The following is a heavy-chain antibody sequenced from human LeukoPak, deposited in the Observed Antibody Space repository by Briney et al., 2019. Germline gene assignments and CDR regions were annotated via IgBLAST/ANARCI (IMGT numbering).Heavy chain of an antibody. CDR1: GGSISSYY. CDR3: AREEYSGSYYGRGPFDY. CDR2: IYYGGST. V-gene: IGHV4-59*01. J-gene: IGHJ4*02. D-gene: IGHD1-26*01. Sequence: SETLSLTCTVSGGSISSYYWSWIRQPPGKGLEWIGYIYYGGSTNYNPSLKSRVTISVDTSKNQFSLKLSSVTAADTAVYYCAREEYSGSYYGRGPFDYWGQGTLVTVSS.